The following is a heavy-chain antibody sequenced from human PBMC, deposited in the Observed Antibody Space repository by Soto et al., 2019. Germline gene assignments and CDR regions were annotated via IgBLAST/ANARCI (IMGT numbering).Heavy chain of an antibody. CDR3: AGLSIFGVVNPDENWFDP. V-gene: IGHV4-31*03. CDR2: IYYSGST. J-gene: IGHJ5*02. CDR1: GGSISSGGYY. Sequence: SETLSLTCTVSGGSISSGGYYWSWIRQHPGKGLEWIGYIYYSGSTYYNPSLKSRVTISVDTSKNQFSLKLSSVTAADTAVYYCAGLSIFGVVNPDENWFDPWGQGTLVTVSS. D-gene: IGHD3-3*01.